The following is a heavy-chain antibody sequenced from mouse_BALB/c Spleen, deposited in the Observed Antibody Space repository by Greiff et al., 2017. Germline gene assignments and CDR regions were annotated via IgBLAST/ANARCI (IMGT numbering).Heavy chain of an antibody. CDR3: ARVPFTTVVAPYAMDY. CDR1: GFSLTSYG. J-gene: IGHJ4*01. V-gene: IGHV2-9*02. D-gene: IGHD1-1*01. Sequence: QVQLKESGPGLVAPSQSLSITCTVSGFSLTSYGVHWVRQPPGKGLEWLGVIWAGGSTNYNSALMSRLSISKDNSKSQVFLKMNSLQTDDTAMYYCARVPFTTVVAPYAMDYWGQGTSVTVSS. CDR2: IWAGGST.